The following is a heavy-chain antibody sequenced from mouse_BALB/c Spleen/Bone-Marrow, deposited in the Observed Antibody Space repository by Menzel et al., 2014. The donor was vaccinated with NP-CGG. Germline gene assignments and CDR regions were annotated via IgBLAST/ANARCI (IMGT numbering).Heavy chain of an antibody. D-gene: IGHD1-1*01. CDR3: ARGSYYEGAMDY. Sequence: VKVVESGPGLVASSQSLSITCTVSGFSLTSYGVHWVRQPPGKVLEWLGVIWAGGSTNYNSALMSRLSISKDNSKSQVFLKMNSLQTDDTAMYYCARGSYYEGAMDYWGQGTSVTVSS. J-gene: IGHJ4*01. CDR1: GFSLTSYG. CDR2: IWAGGST. V-gene: IGHV2-9*02.